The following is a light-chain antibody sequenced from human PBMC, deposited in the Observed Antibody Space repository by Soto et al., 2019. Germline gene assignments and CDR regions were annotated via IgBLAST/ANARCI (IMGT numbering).Light chain of an antibody. CDR3: CSYAGSYTWV. V-gene: IGLV2-11*01. CDR2: DVG. CDR1: SSDVGGYNY. J-gene: IGLJ3*02. Sequence: QSALTQPRSVSGSPGQSVTISCTGTSSDVGGYNYVYWYQQHPGKAPTLMIYDVGKRPSGFPDCFSGSKSGNTASLTISGLQAEDEADYYCCSYAGSYTWVFGGGTKLTVL.